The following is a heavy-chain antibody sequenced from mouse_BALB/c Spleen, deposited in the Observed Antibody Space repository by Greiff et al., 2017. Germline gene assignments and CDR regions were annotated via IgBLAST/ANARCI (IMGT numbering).Heavy chain of an antibody. CDR2: ISDGGSYT. J-gene: IGHJ2*01. CDR1: GFTFSDYY. D-gene: IGHD1-2*01. CDR3: ARGFYYGYYFDY. V-gene: IGHV5-4*02. Sequence: EVKLMESGGGLVKPGGSLKLSCAASGFTFSDYYMYWVRQTPEKRLEWVATISDGGSYTYYPDSVKGRFTISRDNAKNNLYLQMSSLKSEDTAMYYCARGFYYGYYFDYWGQGTTLTVSS.